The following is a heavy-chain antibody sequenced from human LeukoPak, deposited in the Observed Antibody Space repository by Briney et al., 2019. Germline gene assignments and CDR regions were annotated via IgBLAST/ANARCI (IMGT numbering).Heavy chain of an antibody. V-gene: IGHV3-30*18. CDR2: ISYDGSNK. D-gene: IGHD5-18*01. Sequence: GRSLRLSCAASGFTFSSYGMHWVRQAPGKGLEWVAVISYDGSNKYYADSVKGRFTISRDNSKNTLYLQMNSLRAEDTAVYYCAKDPLDTALYYFDYWGQGTLVTVSS. CDR1: GFTFSSYG. CDR3: AKDPLDTALYYFDY. J-gene: IGHJ4*02.